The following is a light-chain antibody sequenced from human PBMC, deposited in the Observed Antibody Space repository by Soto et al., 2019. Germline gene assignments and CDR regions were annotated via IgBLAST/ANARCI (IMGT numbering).Light chain of an antibody. CDR2: GNS. CDR3: QSYDSSLSGWV. CDR1: NSNIGAGYD. Sequence: QSVLTQPPSVSGAPGQRVTISCTGSNSNIGAGYDVHWYQQLPGTAPKLLIYGNSNRPSGVPDRFSGSKSGTSASLAITGLQAEDEADYYCQSYDSSLSGWVFGGGTKVTVL. J-gene: IGLJ3*02. V-gene: IGLV1-40*01.